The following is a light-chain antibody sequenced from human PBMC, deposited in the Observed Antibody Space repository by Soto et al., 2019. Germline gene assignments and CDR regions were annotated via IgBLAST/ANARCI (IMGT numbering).Light chain of an antibody. CDR1: QSVSSY. CDR3: QQHSNWPWT. CDR2: DAS. V-gene: IGKV3-11*01. J-gene: IGKJ1*01. Sequence: EIVLTQSPSTLSLSPGERATLSCRASQSVSSYLAWYQQKPGQAPKLLIYDASNMATGIPARFSGSGSGTDFTLTISSLEPEDFAAYYCQQHSNWPWTFGQGTKVEIK.